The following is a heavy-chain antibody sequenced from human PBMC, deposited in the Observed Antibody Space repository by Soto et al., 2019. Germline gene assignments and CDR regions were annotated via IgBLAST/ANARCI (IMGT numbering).Heavy chain of an antibody. CDR1: GGSFSGYY. V-gene: IGHV4-34*01. D-gene: IGHD3-10*01. Sequence: PSETLSLTCAVYGGSFSGYYWSWVRQPPGKGLEWIGEINHSGSTNYNPSLKSRVTISVDTSKNQFSLKLSSVTAADTAVYYCARAIGVLWFGELRSRFDPWGQGTLVTVSS. CDR3: ARAIGVLWFGELRSRFDP. CDR2: INHSGST. J-gene: IGHJ5*02.